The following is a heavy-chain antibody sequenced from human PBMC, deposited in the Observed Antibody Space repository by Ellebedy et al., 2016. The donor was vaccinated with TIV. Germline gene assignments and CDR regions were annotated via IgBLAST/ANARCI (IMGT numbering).Heavy chain of an antibody. CDR3: AKDDPDTGSYYSGYYYYGMDV. CDR2: ISGSGGST. CDR1: GFTFSSYA. V-gene: IGHV3-23*01. Sequence: GGSLRLXXAASGFTFSSYAMSWVRQAPGKGLEWVSAISGSGGSTYYADSVKGRFTISRDNSKNTLYLQMNSLRAEDTAVYYCAKDDPDTGSYYSGYYYYGMDVWGQGTTVTVSS. J-gene: IGHJ6*02. D-gene: IGHD1-26*01.